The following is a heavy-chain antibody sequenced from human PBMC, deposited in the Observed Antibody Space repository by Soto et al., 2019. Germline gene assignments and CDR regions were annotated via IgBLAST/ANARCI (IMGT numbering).Heavy chain of an antibody. Sequence: KKSRASVKVSCKASGYTFTSYGISWVRQAPGQGLEWMGWISAYNGNTNYAQKLQGRVTMTTDTSTSTAYMELRSLRSDDTAVYYCARGPVTTVTTYYYFDYWGQGTLVTVYS. D-gene: IGHD4-17*01. J-gene: IGHJ4*02. CDR1: GYTFTSYG. V-gene: IGHV1-18*01. CDR2: ISAYNGNT. CDR3: ARGPVTTVTTYYYFDY.